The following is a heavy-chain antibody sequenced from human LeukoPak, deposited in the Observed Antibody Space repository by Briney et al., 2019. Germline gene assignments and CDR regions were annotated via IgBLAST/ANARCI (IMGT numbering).Heavy chain of an antibody. J-gene: IGHJ4*02. V-gene: IGHV1-8*01. CDR2: MNPNSGNT. D-gene: IGHD6-13*01. CDR3: ARKERDSAAGTGL. CDR1: GYTFTSYD. Sequence: ASVKVSCKASGYTFTSYDINWVRQATGQGLEWMGWMNPNSGNTGYAQKFQGGVTMTRNTSISTAYMELSSLRSEDTAVYYCARKERDSAAGTGLWGQGTLVTVSS.